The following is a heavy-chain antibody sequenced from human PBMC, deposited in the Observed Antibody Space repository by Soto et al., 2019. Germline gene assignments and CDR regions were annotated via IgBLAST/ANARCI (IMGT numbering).Heavy chain of an antibody. CDR3: AINLILEPINWFDP. CDR1: GFTFSRYE. Sequence: WGSLRLSCAASGFTFSRYEMNWVRQAGGKGLEWVSYISSSGSTIYCAESVKGRFTISRDNAKNSLYLQMNSLKAEDTAVYYCAINLILEPINWFDPWGQATLVTVSS. V-gene: IGHV3-48*03. D-gene: IGHD1-1*01. CDR2: ISSSGSTI. J-gene: IGHJ5*02.